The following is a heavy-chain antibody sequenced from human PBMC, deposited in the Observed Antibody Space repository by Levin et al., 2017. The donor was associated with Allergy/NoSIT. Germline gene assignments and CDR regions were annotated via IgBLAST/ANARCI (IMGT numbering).Heavy chain of an antibody. Sequence: ASVKVSCKASGYTFTSYGFTWVRQAPGQGLEWMGWISASNGNTNYAQNLQSRVTMTTDTPTTTAYMELRSLRSDDTAVYYCARSSVGARRVSDFGLDVWGQGTTVTVSS. CDR2: ISASNGNT. D-gene: IGHD1-26*01. CDR1: GYTFTSYG. CDR3: ARSSVGARRVSDFGLDV. J-gene: IGHJ6*02. V-gene: IGHV1-18*01.